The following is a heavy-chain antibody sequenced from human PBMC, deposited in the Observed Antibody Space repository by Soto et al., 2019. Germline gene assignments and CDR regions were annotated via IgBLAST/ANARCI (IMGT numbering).Heavy chain of an antibody. CDR2: MSGSGGST. CDR3: AKDGGDIVVVLAKWGDWYFDL. D-gene: IGHD2-2*01. CDR1: GFTFSSSA. Sequence: ESGGGLVQPGGSLRLSCAASGFTFSSSAMSWVRQAPGKGLEWVSAMSGSGGSTYYADAVKGRFTISRDNSKNALYLQMNSLRAGDTAVYYCAKDGGDIVVVLAKWGDWYFDLWGRGTLGTGSS. V-gene: IGHV3-23*01. J-gene: IGHJ2*01.